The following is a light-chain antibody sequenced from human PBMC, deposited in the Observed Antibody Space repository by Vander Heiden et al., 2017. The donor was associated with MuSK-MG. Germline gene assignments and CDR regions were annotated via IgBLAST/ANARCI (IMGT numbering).Light chain of an antibody. V-gene: IGKV3-11*01. CDR3: QQRSNWPS. J-gene: IGKJ3*01. CDR2: DAS. CDR1: QSVSSY. Sequence: EIVLTQSPATLSLSPGERATLSCRASQSVSSYLAWFQQKPGQAPRLLIYDASNRATGIPARFSGSGSGTDFTLTNSSLEPEDFAVYYCQQRSNWPSFGPGTKVDIK.